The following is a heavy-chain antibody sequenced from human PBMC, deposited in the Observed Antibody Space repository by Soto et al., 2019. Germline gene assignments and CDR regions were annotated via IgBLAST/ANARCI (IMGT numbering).Heavy chain of an antibody. D-gene: IGHD6-13*01. CDR2: MNAGNGDT. CDR1: GYTFTSYA. CDR3: ARDSIGIAAADTAFDP. Sequence: ASVKVSCKASGYTFTSYAMHWVRQARGQRREGMGWMNAGNGDTKYSQNFQGRVTITRDTSASTAYMELSSLRSEDTAVYYCARDSIGIAAADTAFDPWGQGTMVTVSS. V-gene: IGHV1-3*01. J-gene: IGHJ5*02.